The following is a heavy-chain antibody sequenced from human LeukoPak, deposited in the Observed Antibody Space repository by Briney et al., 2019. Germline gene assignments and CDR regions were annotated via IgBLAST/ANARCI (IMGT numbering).Heavy chain of an antibody. V-gene: IGHV1-69*02. CDR3: ARGPQLRCSGGSCYDRRYYFDY. D-gene: IGHD2-15*01. J-gene: IGHJ4*02. CDR1: GGTFSSYT. CDR2: IIPILGIA. Sequence: GSSVKVSCKASGGTFSSYTISWVRQAPGQGLEWMGRIIPILGIANYAQKFQGRVTITADKSTSTAYMELSSLRSEDTAVYYCARGPQLRCSGGSCYDRRYYFDYWGQGTLVTVSS.